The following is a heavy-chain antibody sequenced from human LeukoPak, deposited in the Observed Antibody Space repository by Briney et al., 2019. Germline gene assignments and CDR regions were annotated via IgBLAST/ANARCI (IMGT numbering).Heavy chain of an antibody. Sequence: GGSLRLSCAASGFTFDDYAMHWVRQAPGKGLEWVSGISWNSGSIGYADSVKGRFTISRDNAKNSLYLQMNSLRAEDTALYYCAKDKTDYYYYYYMDVWGKGTTVTISS. J-gene: IGHJ6*03. CDR3: AKDKTDYYYYYYMDV. CDR2: ISWNSGSI. CDR1: GFTFDDYA. V-gene: IGHV3-9*01. D-gene: IGHD1-14*01.